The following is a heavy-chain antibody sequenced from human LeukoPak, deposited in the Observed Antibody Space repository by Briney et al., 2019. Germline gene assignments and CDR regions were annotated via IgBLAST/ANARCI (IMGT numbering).Heavy chain of an antibody. V-gene: IGHV3-23*01. CDR1: AFTFSSYA. Sequence: PGGSLRLSCAASAFTFSSYAMTWVRQAPGKGLEWVPAISAGGGTTYYADSVKGRFTISRDNSKNTLSLQMNSLRAEDTAVYYCAKGIYYVSGSYPYYFDYWGQGTLVTVSS. CDR2: ISAGGGTT. CDR3: AKGIYYVSGSYPYYFDY. J-gene: IGHJ4*02. D-gene: IGHD3-10*01.